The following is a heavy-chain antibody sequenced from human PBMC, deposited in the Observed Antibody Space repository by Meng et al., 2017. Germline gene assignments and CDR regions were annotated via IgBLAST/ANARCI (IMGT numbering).Heavy chain of an antibody. CDR1: GFTVSSNY. CDR3: ARAVTRYYFDY. Sequence: EVQLVETGGGLIQPGGSLRLSCAASGFTVSSNYMSWVRQAPGKGLEWVSVIYSGGSTYYADSVKGRFTISRDNSKNTLYLQMNSLRAEDTAVYYCARAVTRYYFDYWGQGTLVTASS. J-gene: IGHJ4*02. V-gene: IGHV3-53*02. D-gene: IGHD4-17*01. CDR2: IYSGGST.